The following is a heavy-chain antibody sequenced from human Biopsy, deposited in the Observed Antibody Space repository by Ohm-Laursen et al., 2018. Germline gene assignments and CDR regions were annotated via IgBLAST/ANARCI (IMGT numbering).Heavy chain of an antibody. CDR2: VNPVSKNT. Sequence: SVKASRKTYGYTFTSYDISWMRQVSGQGLGWIGWVNPVSKNTVSVKDFRGRVTLTGDTSSSTSYMELRSLTSRDTAIYYCARAVRNQMLSTVWGQGTAVTVSS. V-gene: IGHV1-8*01. CDR1: GYTFTSYD. J-gene: IGHJ6*02. CDR3: ARAVRNQMLSTV. D-gene: IGHD2-2*01.